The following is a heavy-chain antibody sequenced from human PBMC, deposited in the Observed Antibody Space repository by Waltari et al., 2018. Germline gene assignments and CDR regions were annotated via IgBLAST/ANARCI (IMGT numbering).Heavy chain of an antibody. Sequence: QVQLQESGPGLVKPSETLSLTCPVSGYSISSGYYWGWIRQPPGKGLEWIGSIYHSGSTYYNPSLKSRVTISVDTSKNQFSLKLSSVTAADTAVYYCARGLDYYDRRGGPHPWGQGTLVTVSS. D-gene: IGHD3-22*01. CDR2: IYHSGST. CDR1: GYSISSGYY. V-gene: IGHV4-38-2*02. CDR3: ARGLDYYDRRGGPHP. J-gene: IGHJ5*02.